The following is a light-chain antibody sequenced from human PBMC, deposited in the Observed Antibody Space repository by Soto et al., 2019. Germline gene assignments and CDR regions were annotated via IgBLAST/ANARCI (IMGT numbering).Light chain of an antibody. CDR2: GAS. J-gene: IGKJ2*01. Sequence: EIVLTQSPGTLSLSPGERATLSCRASQRVSSGYLAWYQQKPGQAPRLLIYGASNRATDIPDRFSGRGSGTDFTLTISRLEPEDFAVYYCQQYGGVPYTFGQGTKVDIK. CDR1: QRVSSGY. V-gene: IGKV3-20*01. CDR3: QQYGGVPYT.